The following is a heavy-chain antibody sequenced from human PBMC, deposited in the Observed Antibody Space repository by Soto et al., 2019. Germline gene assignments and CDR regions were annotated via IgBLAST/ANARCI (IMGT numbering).Heavy chain of an antibody. CDR1: GGTFSSYA. D-gene: IGHD2-2*02. CDR3: ARDSRPVVVPAAIQDYYYGMDV. V-gene: IGHV1-69*13. CDR2: IIPIFGTA. Sequence: SVKVSCKASGGTFSSYAISWVRQAPGQGLEWMGGIIPIFGTANYAQKFQGRVTITADESTSTAYMELSSLRSEDTAVYYCARDSRPVVVPAAIQDYYYGMDVWGQGTTVTVSS. J-gene: IGHJ6*02.